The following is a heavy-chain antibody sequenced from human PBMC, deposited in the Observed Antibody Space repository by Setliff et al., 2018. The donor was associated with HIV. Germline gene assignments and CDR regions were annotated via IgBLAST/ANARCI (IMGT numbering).Heavy chain of an antibody. CDR1: GGSISSSGYY. Sequence: SETLSLTCTVSGGSISSSGYYWGWIRQPPGKGLEWIGSMYHSGSTYYNPSLKSRVTISLDTSKNQFSLKLSSVTVADTAVYYCASEDCGGGSCRPDNWGQGTLVTVSS. CDR3: ASEDCGGGSCRPDN. J-gene: IGHJ4*02. CDR2: MYHSGST. V-gene: IGHV4-39*07. D-gene: IGHD2-15*01.